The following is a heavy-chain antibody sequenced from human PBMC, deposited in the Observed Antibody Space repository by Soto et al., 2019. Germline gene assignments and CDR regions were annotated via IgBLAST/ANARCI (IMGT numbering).Heavy chain of an antibody. D-gene: IGHD3-3*02. CDR2: IYYSGST. V-gene: IGHV4-59*01. CDR1: GGSISSYY. CDR3: ARAFFSSKIHFRYYYYYMDV. J-gene: IGHJ6*03. Sequence: SETLSLTCTVSGGSISSYYWSWIRQPPGKGLEWIGYIYYSGSTNYNPSLKSRVTISVDTSKNQFSLKLSSVTAADTAVYYCARAFFSSKIHFRYYYYYMDVWGKGTTVTVSS.